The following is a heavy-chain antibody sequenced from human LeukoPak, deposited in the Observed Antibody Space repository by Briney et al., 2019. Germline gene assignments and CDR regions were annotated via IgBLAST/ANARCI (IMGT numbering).Heavy chain of an antibody. Sequence: GGSLRLSCAASGFTFSSYSMTWVRQAPGKGLEWVSSISSSSSYIYYADSVKGRFTISRDNSKNTLYLQMNSLRAEDTTVYYCAKRPVLAYCGGDCYPSYYYGMDVWGQGTTVTVSS. CDR3: AKRPVLAYCGGDCYPSYYYGMDV. CDR2: ISSSSSYI. D-gene: IGHD2-21*02. V-gene: IGHV3-21*04. J-gene: IGHJ6*02. CDR1: GFTFSSYS.